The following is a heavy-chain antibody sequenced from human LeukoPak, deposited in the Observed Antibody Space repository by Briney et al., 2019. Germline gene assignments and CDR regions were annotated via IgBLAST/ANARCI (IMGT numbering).Heavy chain of an antibody. CDR3: ARDGSYYDSSGHFDY. CDR1: GCSISSGYY. J-gene: IGHJ4*02. V-gene: IGHV4-38-2*02. D-gene: IGHD3-22*01. Sequence: KPSETLSLTCTVSGCSISSGYYWGWIRQPPGKGLEWIGSIYHSGSTYYNPSLKSRVTISVDTSKNQFSLKLSSVTAADTAVYYCARDGSYYDSSGHFDYWGQGTLVTVSS. CDR2: IYHSGST.